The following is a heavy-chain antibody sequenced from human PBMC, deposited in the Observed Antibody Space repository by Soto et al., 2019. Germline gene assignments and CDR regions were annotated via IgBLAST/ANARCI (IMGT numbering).Heavy chain of an antibody. CDR2: IWYDGSNK. Sequence: QVQLVESGGGVVQPGRSLRLSCAASGFTFSSYGMHWVRQAPGKGLEWVAVIWYDGSNKYYADSVKGRFTISRDNSKNTPALQRNSLRAEDTAVYYCARAGGYSSSWYPSYFDSWGQGTLVTVSS. V-gene: IGHV3-33*01. J-gene: IGHJ4*02. CDR1: GFTFSSYG. CDR3: ARAGGYSSSWYPSYFDS. D-gene: IGHD6-13*01.